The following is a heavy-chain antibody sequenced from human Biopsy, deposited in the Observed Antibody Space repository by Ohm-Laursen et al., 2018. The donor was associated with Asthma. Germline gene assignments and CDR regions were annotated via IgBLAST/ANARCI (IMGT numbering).Heavy chain of an antibody. CDR2: IYRNGDT. V-gene: IGHV4-30-2*06. CDR1: GDSIDSGDYS. D-gene: IGHD2-21*02. J-gene: IGHJ4*02. Sequence: SETLSLTCAVSGDSIDSGDYSWTWIRQSPGVGLEWIGYIYRNGDTYYNPTLKNRVTISIDRSKNQFSLRLRSGTAADTAVYYCARGWNCGGDCYSLDSWGQGTLVTVSS. CDR3: ARGWNCGGDCYSLDS.